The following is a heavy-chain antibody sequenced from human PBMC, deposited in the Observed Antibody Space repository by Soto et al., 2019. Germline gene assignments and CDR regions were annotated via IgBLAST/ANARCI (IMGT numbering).Heavy chain of an antibody. CDR2: ISAYNGNT. Sequence: GASEKVSSRASGSTFTSYGNSWLRLAPEQAREWLGWISAYNGNTKYSQKLQGRVTMTTNTSTNTAYMQLKNMRSDDTTVFYCARDRFGYFGRGAYYYYYYGMDVWGQGTTVTVSS. V-gene: IGHV1-18*01. CDR3: ARDRFGYFGRGAYYYYYYGMDV. CDR1: GSTFTSYG. J-gene: IGHJ6*02. D-gene: IGHD3-3*01.